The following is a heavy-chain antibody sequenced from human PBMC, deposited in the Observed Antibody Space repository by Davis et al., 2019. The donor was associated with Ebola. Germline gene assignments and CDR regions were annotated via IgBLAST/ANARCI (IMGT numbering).Heavy chain of an antibody. D-gene: IGHD5-24*01. Sequence: SVKVSCKASGGTFSSYAISWVRQAPGQGLEWMGRIIPILGIANYAQKFQGRVTITADKSTSTAYMELSSLRSEDTAVYYCARDRVVDGFNFEKNYYFGMDVWGQGTTVTVSS. V-gene: IGHV1-69*04. CDR2: IIPILGIA. CDR3: ARDRVVDGFNFEKNYYFGMDV. CDR1: GGTFSSYA. J-gene: IGHJ6*02.